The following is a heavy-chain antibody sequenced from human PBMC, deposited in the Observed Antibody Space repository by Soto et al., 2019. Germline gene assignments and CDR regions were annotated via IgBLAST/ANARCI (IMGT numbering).Heavy chain of an antibody. Sequence: EVQLVQSGAEVKKPGESLKISCKGSGYSFTRYWIGWVRQMPGKGLEWMGIIYPGDSDTRYTPSFQGQVTISADKSITTAYLQWSSLKASAPAMYYCARHLRSGYGRVAFDIWAKGQWSPSLQ. D-gene: IGHD5-12*01. CDR1: GYSFTRYW. J-gene: IGHJ3*02. CDR2: IYPGDSDT. V-gene: IGHV5-51*01. CDR3: ARHLRSGYGRVAFDI.